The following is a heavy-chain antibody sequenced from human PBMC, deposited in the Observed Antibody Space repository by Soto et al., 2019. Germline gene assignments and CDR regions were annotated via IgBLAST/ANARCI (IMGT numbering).Heavy chain of an antibody. CDR3: AMGTMDV. V-gene: IGHV3-74*01. D-gene: IGHD7-27*01. Sequence: EVHLVESGGGLVQPGGSLRLSCAASGFSFRTYWMQWARQAPGKGLEWVSGINNDGSSTDYADSVKGRFTISRDNAKDTLYLQMNSLRAEDTATYYCAMGTMDVWGTGTTVTVSS. CDR2: INNDGSST. J-gene: IGHJ6*04. CDR1: GFSFRTYW.